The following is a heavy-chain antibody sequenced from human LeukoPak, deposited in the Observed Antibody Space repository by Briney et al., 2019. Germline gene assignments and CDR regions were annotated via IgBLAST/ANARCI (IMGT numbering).Heavy chain of an antibody. V-gene: IGHV3-30*18. Sequence: GGSLRLSCAASGFTFSSYGMHWVRQAPGKGLEWVAVISYDGSNKYYADSVKGRFTISRDNSKNTLYLQMNSLRAEDTAVYYCAKQNRAGITIFGVVISAFDIWGQGTMVTVSS. CDR2: ISYDGSNK. J-gene: IGHJ3*02. CDR1: GFTFSSYG. D-gene: IGHD3-3*01. CDR3: AKQNRAGITIFGVVISAFDI.